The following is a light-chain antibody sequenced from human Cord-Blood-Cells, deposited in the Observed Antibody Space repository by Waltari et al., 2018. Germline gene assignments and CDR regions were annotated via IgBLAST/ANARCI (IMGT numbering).Light chain of an antibody. V-gene: IGLV3-1*01. J-gene: IGLJ2*01. CDR2: QDS. CDR3: QAWDSSTVV. CDR1: KLWDKY. Sequence: SYELTQPPSVSVSPGQTASITCSGDKLWDKYACWYQQKPGQSPVLVIYQDSKRPSGSPERVSGSNSGNTATVTISGTQARDEADYYCQAWDSSTVVFGGGTKLTVL.